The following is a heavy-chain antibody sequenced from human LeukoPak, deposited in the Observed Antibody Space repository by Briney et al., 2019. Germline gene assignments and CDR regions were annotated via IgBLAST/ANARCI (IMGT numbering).Heavy chain of an antibody. V-gene: IGHV3-48*02. CDR2: ISTGSSTI. CDR1: GFTSSSYS. CDR3: ARVAEIQLWLRSAFDH. D-gene: IGHD5-18*01. Sequence: GGSLRLSCAASGFTSSSYSMSWVRQAPGKGLEWVSFISTGSSTIYYADSVKGRFTISRDNAKNSLYLQMNSLRDEDTAVYYCARVAEIQLWLRSAFDHWGQGTLVTVSS. J-gene: IGHJ4*02.